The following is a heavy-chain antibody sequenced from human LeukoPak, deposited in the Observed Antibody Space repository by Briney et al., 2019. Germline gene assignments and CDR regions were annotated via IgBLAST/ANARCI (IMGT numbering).Heavy chain of an antibody. D-gene: IGHD3-9*01. J-gene: IGHJ6*02. Sequence: GESLKISCKGSGYSFTSYWIGWVRQMPGKGLEWMGIIYPGDSDTRYSPSFQGQVTISADKSISTAYLQWSSLKASDTAMYYCARQASRYFDWFNSGHEYGMDVWGQGTTVTVSS. CDR3: ARQASRYFDWFNSGHEYGMDV. CDR1: GYSFTSYW. V-gene: IGHV5-51*01. CDR2: IYPGDSDT.